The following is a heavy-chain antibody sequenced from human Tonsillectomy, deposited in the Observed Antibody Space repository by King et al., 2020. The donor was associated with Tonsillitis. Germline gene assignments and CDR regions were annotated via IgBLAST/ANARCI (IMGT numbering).Heavy chain of an antibody. D-gene: IGHD3-16*02. CDR1: GFTCSKYG. J-gene: IGHJ4*02. CDR3: VKLAGDYVPGSYRD. CDR2: MTSNGGGT. Sequence: VQLVESGGGLVQPGGSLRLSCSGSGFTCSKYGMHWVRQAPGEGLQFVSSMTSNGGGTYYADSVKGRFTISRDNSKNTLYLQMSSLGAEDTAVYYCVKLAGDYVPGSYRDWGQGTLVTVSS. V-gene: IGHV3-64D*06.